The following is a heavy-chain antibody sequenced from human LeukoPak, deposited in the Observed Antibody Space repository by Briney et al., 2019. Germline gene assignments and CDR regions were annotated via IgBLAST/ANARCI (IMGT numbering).Heavy chain of an antibody. CDR2: IYSGGST. J-gene: IGHJ4*02. CDR1: GFTVSSNY. V-gene: IGHV3-66*02. Sequence: GGSLRLSRAASGFTVSSNYMSWVRQAPGKGLEWVSVIYSGGSTYYADSVKGRFTISRDNSKNTLYLQMNSLRAEDTAVYYCARDGDFWSGYYKFDYWGQGTLVTVSS. D-gene: IGHD3-3*01. CDR3: ARDGDFWSGYYKFDY.